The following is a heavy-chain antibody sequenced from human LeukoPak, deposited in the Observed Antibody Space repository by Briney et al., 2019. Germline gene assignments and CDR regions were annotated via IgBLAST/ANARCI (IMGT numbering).Heavy chain of an antibody. J-gene: IGHJ4*02. Sequence: GGSLRLSCAASGFTFSSYWMHWVRQAPGKGLVWVSRINSDGSNTSYADPVKGRFMISRDNAKNTLYLQMNSLRAEDTAVYYCARVVTTSEDWGQGTLVTVSS. V-gene: IGHV3-74*01. CDR2: INSDGSNT. CDR1: GFTFSSYW. D-gene: IGHD1-14*01. CDR3: ARVVTTSED.